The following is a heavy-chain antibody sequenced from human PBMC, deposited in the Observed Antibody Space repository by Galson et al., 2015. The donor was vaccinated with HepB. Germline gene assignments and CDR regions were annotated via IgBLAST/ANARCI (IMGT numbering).Heavy chain of an antibody. CDR2: INCSGDRT. CDR1: GFTFGGYG. Sequence: SMRLSCGASGFTFGGYGMSWVRSGPGKGLEWVSGINCSGDRTGFSLSVKGRLPISRDNAKNSLYLQMNSLRAEDTALYYCARTAKFHFGVAENGFDFGGQGTLVTVSS. D-gene: IGHD3-3*01. V-gene: IGHV3-20*04. J-gene: IGHJ4*02. CDR3: ARTAKFHFGVAENGFDF.